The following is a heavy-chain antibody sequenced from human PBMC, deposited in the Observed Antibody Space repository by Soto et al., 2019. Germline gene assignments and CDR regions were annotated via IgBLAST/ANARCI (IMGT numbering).Heavy chain of an antibody. Sequence: EVQLVESGGALVQPGGSLRLSCAASGFTFSNYAMSWVRQAPGKGLEWVSAISISGGSTYYADSVKGRFTISRDSSKNTLYLQMNSLRAEDTAVYYCAKDLRDSSGYYYYIDSWGQGILVTVSS. CDR2: ISISGGST. CDR3: AKDLRDSSGYYYYIDS. J-gene: IGHJ4*02. D-gene: IGHD3-22*01. V-gene: IGHV3-23*04. CDR1: GFTFSNYA.